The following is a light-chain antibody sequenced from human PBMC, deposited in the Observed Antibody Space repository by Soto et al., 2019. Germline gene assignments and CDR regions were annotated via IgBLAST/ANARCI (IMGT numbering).Light chain of an antibody. CDR2: AAS. Sequence: DIQLTQSPSFLSASVGDRVTITCRASQGISSYLAWYQQKPGNAPNLLIYAASTLQSGVPSRFSGSGSGTEFTLTIISLQPEDFATYYCQQLNTYPRTFGQGTKVDIK. CDR3: QQLNTYPRT. CDR1: QGISSY. J-gene: IGKJ1*01. V-gene: IGKV1-9*01.